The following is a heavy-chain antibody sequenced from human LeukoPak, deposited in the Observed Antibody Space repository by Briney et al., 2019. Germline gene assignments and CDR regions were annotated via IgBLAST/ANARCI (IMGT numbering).Heavy chain of an antibody. CDR3: ARDLGYGGREYYFDY. Sequence: ASVKVSCKAPGYTFTSYYMHWVRQAPGQGLEWMGIINPSGGSTSYAQKFQGRVTMTRDTSTSTVYMELSSLRSEDTAVYYCARDLGYGGREYYFDYWGQGTLVTVSS. J-gene: IGHJ4*02. V-gene: IGHV1-46*01. D-gene: IGHD4-23*01. CDR2: INPSGGST. CDR1: GYTFTSYY.